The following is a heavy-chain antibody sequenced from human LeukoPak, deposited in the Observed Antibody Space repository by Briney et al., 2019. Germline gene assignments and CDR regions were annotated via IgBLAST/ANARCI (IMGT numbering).Heavy chain of an antibody. CDR1: GGSISSYY. CDR2: IYTSGST. Sequence: SETLSLTCTVSGGSISSYYWSWIRQPPGKGLEWIGYIYTSGSTNYNASLKSRVTISVDTSKNQFSLKLSSVTAADTAVYYCARHSGLAAAGTGFDYWGQGTLVTVSS. CDR3: ARHSGLAAAGTGFDY. V-gene: IGHV4-4*09. J-gene: IGHJ4*02. D-gene: IGHD6-13*01.